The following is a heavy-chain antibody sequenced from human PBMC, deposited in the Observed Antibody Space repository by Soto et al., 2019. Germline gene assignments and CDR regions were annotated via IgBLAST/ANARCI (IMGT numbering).Heavy chain of an antibody. CDR1: GFTFSSYS. CDR2: ISSSSSYI. D-gene: IGHD3-9*01. V-gene: IGHV3-21*01. Sequence: GGSLRLSCAASGFTFSSYSMNWVRQAPGKGLEWVSSISSSSSYIYYADSVKGRFTISRDNAKNSLYLQMNSLRAEDTAVYYCARDRPRLYYDILTAKGNYFDYWGQGTLVTVSS. CDR3: ARDRPRLYYDILTAKGNYFDY. J-gene: IGHJ4*02.